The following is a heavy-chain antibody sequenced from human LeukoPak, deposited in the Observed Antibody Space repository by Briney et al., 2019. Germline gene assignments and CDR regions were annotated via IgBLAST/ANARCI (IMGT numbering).Heavy chain of an antibody. D-gene: IGHD6-19*01. J-gene: IGHJ3*02. CDR2: IYYSGST. CDR1: GGSISSYY. Sequence: SETLSLTCTVSGGSISSYYWSWIRQPPGKRLEWIGYIYYSGSTNYNPSLKSRVTMSVDTSKNQFSLKLSSVTAADTAVYYCATREAVAGTSIWAFDIWGHGTMVTVSS. CDR3: ATREAVAGTSIWAFDI. V-gene: IGHV4-59*08.